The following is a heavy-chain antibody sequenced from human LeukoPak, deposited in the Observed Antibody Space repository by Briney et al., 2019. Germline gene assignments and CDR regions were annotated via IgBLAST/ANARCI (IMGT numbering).Heavy chain of an antibody. V-gene: IGHV4-59*01. CDR1: GGSISRYF. CDR2: VYYTGGT. Sequence: SETLSLTCTVSGGSISRYFWSWIRQPPGKGLEWIGYVYYTGGTNYNPSLKSRVTISVDTSKNQFSLKLSSVTAADTAVYYCARVRSDTAIVGWGQGTLVTVSS. J-gene: IGHJ4*02. CDR3: ARVRSDTAIVG. D-gene: IGHD5-18*01.